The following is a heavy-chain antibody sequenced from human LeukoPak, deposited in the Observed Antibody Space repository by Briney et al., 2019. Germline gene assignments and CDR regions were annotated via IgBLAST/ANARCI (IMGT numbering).Heavy chain of an antibody. CDR1: GFTFSSSW. CDR2: IKEDGSLE. Sequence: QSGGSLRLSCAASGFTFSSSWMTWVRQAPGKGLEWVANIKEDGSLESYLDSVRGRFTISRDNAENSLYLQMNSLRAEDSAVYFCARRTLPYLDVWGKGTTVTVSS. J-gene: IGHJ6*03. D-gene: IGHD1/OR15-1a*01. CDR3: ARRTLPYLDV. V-gene: IGHV3-7*01.